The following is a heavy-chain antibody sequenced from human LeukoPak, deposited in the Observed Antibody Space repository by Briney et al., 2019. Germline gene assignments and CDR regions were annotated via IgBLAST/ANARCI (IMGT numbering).Heavy chain of an antibody. V-gene: IGHV3-23*01. CDR1: GFTFSSYA. CDR2: ISGPGGST. CDR3: AKDLSLQLELPF. J-gene: IGHJ4*02. D-gene: IGHD1-1*01. Sequence: PGGSLRLSCATSGFTFSSYAMSWVRQAPGKGLEWVSTISGPGGSTFYADSVKGRFAISRDTSKNTLYLQMNSLRADDTAVYYCAKDLSLQLELPFWGQATLVTVSS.